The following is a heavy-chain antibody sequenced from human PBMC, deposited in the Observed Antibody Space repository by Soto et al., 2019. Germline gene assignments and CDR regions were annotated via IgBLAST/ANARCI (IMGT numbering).Heavy chain of an antibody. V-gene: IGHV3-33*01. CDR3: ARDAAVAAAGDNYYYYYMDV. D-gene: IGHD6-13*01. CDR1: GFTFSSYG. CDR2: IWYDGSNK. J-gene: IGHJ6*03. Sequence: GGSLRLSCAASGFTFSSYGMHWVRQAPGKGLEWVAVIWYDGSNKYYADSVKGRFTISRDNSKNTLYLQMNSLRAEDTAVYYCARDAAVAAAGDNYYYYYMDVWGKGTTVTVSS.